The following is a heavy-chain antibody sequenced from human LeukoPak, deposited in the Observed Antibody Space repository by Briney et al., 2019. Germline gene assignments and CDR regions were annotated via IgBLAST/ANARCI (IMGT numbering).Heavy chain of an antibody. J-gene: IGHJ4*02. V-gene: IGHV3-30*04. D-gene: IGHD1-1*01. CDR1: GFIFGAYA. CDR2: ISYDGSNK. Sequence: PGGSLRLSCAASGFIFGAYALHWVRQAPGKGLEWVAVISYDGSNKYYVDSVKGRITISRDKSKNTVYLQMNSLRVEGTAVYYCARDAGTDGTYFDYWGQGTLVTVSS. CDR3: ARDAGTDGTYFDY.